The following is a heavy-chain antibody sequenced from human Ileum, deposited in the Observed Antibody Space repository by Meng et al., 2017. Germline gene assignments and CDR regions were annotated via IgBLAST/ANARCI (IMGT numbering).Heavy chain of an antibody. Sequence: GQLRGSGPGLVRPSSTLSLTCAVSDGSVSGRSYYWTWIRQPPGKGLEWIGYVFDSGTTKYNPSLSSRVTISSDTSKNRFSLELTSVTAADTAVYYCATDVYGDGLAYLDHWGQGSLVTRLL. CDR1: DGSVSGRSYY. D-gene: IGHD4-17*01. V-gene: IGHV4-61*01. CDR2: VFDSGTT. CDR3: ATDVYGDGLAYLDH. J-gene: IGHJ4*02.